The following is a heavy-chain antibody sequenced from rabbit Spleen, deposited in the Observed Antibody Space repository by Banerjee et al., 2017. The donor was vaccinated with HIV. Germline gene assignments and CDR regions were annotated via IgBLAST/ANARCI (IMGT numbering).Heavy chain of an antibody. CDR2: IAGSSSGFT. D-gene: IGHD8-1*01. V-gene: IGHV1S45*01. CDR3: ARDTGSSFSSYGMDL. Sequence: QEQLVESGGGLVQPGGSLKLSCKASGFDFSVYGLSWVRQAPGKGLEWISCIAGSSSGFTYSATWAKGRFTISKTSSTTVTLQMTSLTVADTATYFCARDTGSSFSSYGMDLWGPGTLVT. J-gene: IGHJ6*01. CDR1: GFDFSVYG.